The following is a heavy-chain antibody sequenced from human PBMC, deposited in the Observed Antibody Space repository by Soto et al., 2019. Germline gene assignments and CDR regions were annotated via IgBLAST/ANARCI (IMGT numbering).Heavy chain of an antibody. CDR3: ATSVGANGYDFY. Sequence: GGSLRLSCAGSGLTFSSYNMNWVRQAPGKGLEWISFISPSSDTIYYADSVRGRFTISRDNDKNSLFLQMNSLRDEDTAVYYCATSVGANGYDFYWGQGTLVTVSS. D-gene: IGHD5-12*01. CDR1: GLTFSSYN. V-gene: IGHV3-48*02. J-gene: IGHJ4*02. CDR2: ISPSSDTI.